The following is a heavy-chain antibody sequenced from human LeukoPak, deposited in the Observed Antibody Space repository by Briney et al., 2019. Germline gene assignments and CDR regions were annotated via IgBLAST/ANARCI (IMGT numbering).Heavy chain of an antibody. D-gene: IGHD6-19*01. CDR2: MDPNSGNT. J-gene: IGHJ4*02. Sequence: GASVKVSCKASGYTFTSYDINWVRQATGQGLEWMGWMDPNSGNTGYAQKFQGRVTMTRNTSISTAYMELSSLRSEDTAVYYCARDPYSSGSMGGYWGQGTLVTVSS. V-gene: IGHV1-8*01. CDR3: ARDPYSSGSMGGY. CDR1: GYTFTSYD.